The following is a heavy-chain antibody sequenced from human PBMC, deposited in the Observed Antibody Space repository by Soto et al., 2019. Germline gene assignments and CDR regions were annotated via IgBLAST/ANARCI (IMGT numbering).Heavy chain of an antibody. Sequence: SETLSLTCTVSGGAISSYYWSWIRQPPGKGLEWIGYIYYSGSTNYNPSLKSRVTISVDTSKNQFSLKLSSVTAADTAVYYCARCEGEYAGGTPASSGMGVGGKGARATFSS. J-gene: IGHJ6*04. CDR3: ARCEGEYAGGTPASSGMGV. D-gene: IGHD3-16*01. CDR2: IYYSGST. V-gene: IGHV4-59*01. CDR1: GGAISSYY.